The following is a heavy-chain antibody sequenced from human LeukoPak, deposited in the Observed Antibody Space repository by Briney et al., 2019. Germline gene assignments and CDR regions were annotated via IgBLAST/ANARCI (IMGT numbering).Heavy chain of an antibody. CDR1: GFTFSSHS. CDR2: ISTSSSYI. Sequence: GGSLRLSCAASGFTFSSHSMNCVRQAPGKGLEWVSSISTSSSYIYYADSVKGRFTISRDNAKHSLYLQMNSLRAEDTAVYYCATRSGWTFDYWGQGTLVTVSS. J-gene: IGHJ4*02. D-gene: IGHD2-15*01. V-gene: IGHV3-21*01. CDR3: ATRSGWTFDY.